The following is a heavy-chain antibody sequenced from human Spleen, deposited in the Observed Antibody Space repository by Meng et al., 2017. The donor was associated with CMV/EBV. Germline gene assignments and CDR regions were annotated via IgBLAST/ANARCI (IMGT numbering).Heavy chain of an antibody. J-gene: IGHJ4*02. CDR3: ARDSDY. Sequence: GESLKISCAASGFTFSSYAMQWVRQAPGKGLEWVAVISYDGSTIHYADSVKGRFTISRDNSKNTVYLQMDSLKVEDTSVYYCARDSDYWGQGTLVTVSS. CDR2: ISYDGSTI. CDR1: GFTFSSYA. V-gene: IGHV3-30-3*01.